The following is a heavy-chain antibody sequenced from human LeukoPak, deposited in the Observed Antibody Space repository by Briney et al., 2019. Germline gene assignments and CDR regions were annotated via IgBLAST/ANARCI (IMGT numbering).Heavy chain of an antibody. J-gene: IGHJ5*02. CDR1: GGSISSYY. Sequence: SETLSLTCTVSGGSISSYYWSWIRQPPGKGLEWIGYIYYSGSTNYKSSLKSRVTISVDTSKNQFSLKLSSVTAADTAVYYCARGGRLLWFGELSSNWFDPWGQGTLVTVSS. V-gene: IGHV4-59*01. CDR2: IYYSGST. CDR3: ARGGRLLWFGELSSNWFDP. D-gene: IGHD3-10*01.